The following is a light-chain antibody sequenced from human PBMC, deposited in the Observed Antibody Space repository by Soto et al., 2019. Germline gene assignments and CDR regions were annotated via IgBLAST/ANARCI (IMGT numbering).Light chain of an antibody. CDR3: QSYDSSMSGWV. CDR2: GNS. CDR1: SSNIGAGYD. J-gene: IGLJ1*01. Sequence: QSVLTRPPSLSGAPGQRVTISCTGSSSNIGAGYDVHWYQQLPGTAPKLLIYGNSNRPSAVPDRFSGSKSGTSASLAITGLQAEDEADYYCQSYDSSMSGWVFGTGTKVTVL. V-gene: IGLV1-40*01.